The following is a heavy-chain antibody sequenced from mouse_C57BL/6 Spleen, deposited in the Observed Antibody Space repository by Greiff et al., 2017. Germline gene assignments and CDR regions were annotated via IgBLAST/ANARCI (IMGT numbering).Heavy chain of an antibody. CDR3: TTPLYYGSYYFDY. CDR1: GFNIKDYY. V-gene: IGHV14-1*01. D-gene: IGHD2-2*01. Sequence: VQLQQSGAELVRPGASVKLSCTASGFNIKDYYMHWVKQRPEQGLEWIGRIDPEDGDTEYAPKFPGKATMTADTSSNTAYLQLSSLTSEDTAVYYCTTPLYYGSYYFDYWGQGTTLTVSS. J-gene: IGHJ2*01. CDR2: IDPEDGDT.